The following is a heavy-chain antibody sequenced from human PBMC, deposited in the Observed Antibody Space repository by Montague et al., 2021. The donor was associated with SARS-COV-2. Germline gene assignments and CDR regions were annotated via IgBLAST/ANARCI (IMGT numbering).Heavy chain of an antibody. CDR3: AHRRSGFYYFEY. V-gene: IGHV2-5*02. J-gene: IGHJ4*01. CDR2: IYWADDK. D-gene: IGHD3-10*01. CDR1: GFSLSTTGVA. Sequence: PALVKPTQTLTLACTFSGFSLSTTGVAVAWIRQPPGKALEWLALIYWADDKRYSPSLKSRLTITKDNSKNQVFLTMTNMDPVDTATYSCAHRRSGFYYFEYWGQGTLVTVSS.